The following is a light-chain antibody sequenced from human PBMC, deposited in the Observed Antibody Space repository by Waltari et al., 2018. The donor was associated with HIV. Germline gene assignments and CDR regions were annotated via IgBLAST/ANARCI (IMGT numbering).Light chain of an antibody. CDR3: QQYHSQFT. V-gene: IGKV1-33*01. Sequence: DIQMTQSPSSLSVSVRDRVTITCQATQDIGYYLNWYQQKPGEAPRLLIYDASRLRPGVPSRFSGGGSGTDFTLTISSLQPEDIATYYCQQYHSQFTFGPGTKVHIK. CDR2: DAS. J-gene: IGKJ3*01. CDR1: QDIGYY.